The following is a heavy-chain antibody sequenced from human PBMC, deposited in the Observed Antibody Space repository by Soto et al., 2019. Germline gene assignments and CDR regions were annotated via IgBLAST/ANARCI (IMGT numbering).Heavy chain of an antibody. CDR3: AKIGAGSESCW. CDR1: GFTISTYA. J-gene: IGHJ4*02. D-gene: IGHD3-10*01. Sequence: EVQLLESGGCLVQPGGSLRLSCAASGFTISTYAMCLVRQAPGKGLQWVASLSNSGGTIYYGDSVKGRFTVSRDNTKNTLNLQINSLRAEDTAVYDCAKIGAGSESCWWGEGTLVIVS. V-gene: IGHV3-23*01. CDR2: LSNSGGTI.